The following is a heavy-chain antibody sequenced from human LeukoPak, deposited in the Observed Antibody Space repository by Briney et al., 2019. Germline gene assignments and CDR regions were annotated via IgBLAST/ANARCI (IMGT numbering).Heavy chain of an antibody. J-gene: IGHJ6*03. CDR1: GYTFTSYG. Sequence: ASVKVSCKASGYTFTSYGISWVRQAPGQGLEWMGWISAHNDNTNYAQNLQGRVTMTTDTSTSTAYMELRSLRSEDTAVYYCARDSGTTVTTGYYYYMDVWGKGTTVTVSS. CDR2: ISAHNDNT. CDR3: ARDSGTTVTTGYYYYMDV. D-gene: IGHD4-17*01. V-gene: IGHV1-18*01.